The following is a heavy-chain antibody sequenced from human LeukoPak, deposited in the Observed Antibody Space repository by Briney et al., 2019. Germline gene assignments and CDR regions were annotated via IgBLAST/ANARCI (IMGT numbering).Heavy chain of an antibody. J-gene: IGHJ4*02. V-gene: IGHV1-2*02. CDR1: GYTFTGYY. D-gene: IGHD3-10*01. CDR3: ARAYYGSGSYYNFDY. CDR2: INPNSGGT. Sequence: EASVKVSCKASGYTFTGYYMHWVRQAPGQGLEWMGWINPNSGGTNYAQKFQGRVTMTRDTSISTAYMELSRPRSDDTAVYYCARAYYGSGSYYNFDYWGQGTLVTVSS.